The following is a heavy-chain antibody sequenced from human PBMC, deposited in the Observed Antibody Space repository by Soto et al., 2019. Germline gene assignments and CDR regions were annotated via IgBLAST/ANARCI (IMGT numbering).Heavy chain of an antibody. CDR3: ARVRGCSSTSCRQAFDI. D-gene: IGHD2-2*01. CDR2: ISSSGSTI. CDR1: GFTFSDYY. V-gene: IGHV3-11*01. Sequence: GGSLRLSCAASGFTFSDYYMSWIRQAPGKGLEWVSYISSSGSTIYYADSVKGRFTISRDNAQNSLYLQMNSLRAEDTAVYYCARVRGCSSTSCRQAFDIWGQGTMVTVSS. J-gene: IGHJ3*02.